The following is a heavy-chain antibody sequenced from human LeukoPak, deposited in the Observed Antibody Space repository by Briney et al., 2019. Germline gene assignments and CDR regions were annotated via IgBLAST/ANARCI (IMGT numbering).Heavy chain of an antibody. J-gene: IGHJ4*02. V-gene: IGHV3-48*01. CDR1: GFTFSSYS. Sequence: PGGSLRLSCAASGFTFSSYSMNWVRQAPGKGLEWTSYIISSSSVIYYADSVKGRFTISRDNAKSSLYLQMNSLRAEDTAVYYCARARPGYDTPPYYFDFWGQGTLVTVSS. CDR2: IISSSSVI. D-gene: IGHD3-16*01. CDR3: ARARPGYDTPPYYFDF.